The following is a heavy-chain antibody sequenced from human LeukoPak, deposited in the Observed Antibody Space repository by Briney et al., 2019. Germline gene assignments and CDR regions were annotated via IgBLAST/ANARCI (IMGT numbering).Heavy chain of an antibody. V-gene: IGHV1-46*01. CDR2: INPSGGST. Sequence: GASVKVSCKASGYTFTSYYMHWVRQAPGQGLEWMGIINPSGGSTSYAQKFQARVTMTRDTSTSTVYMELSSLRSEDTAVYYCARGPRYCSGGSCSMKGYFDYWGPGTLVTVSS. CDR3: ARGPRYCSGGSCSMKGYFDY. D-gene: IGHD2-15*01. J-gene: IGHJ4*02. CDR1: GYTFTSYY.